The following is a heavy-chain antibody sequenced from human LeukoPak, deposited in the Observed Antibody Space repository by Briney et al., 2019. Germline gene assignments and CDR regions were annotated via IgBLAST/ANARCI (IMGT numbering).Heavy chain of an antibody. D-gene: IGHD2-15*01. J-gene: IGHJ5*02. CDR3: ARDHVDEVVAATGGFDP. Sequence: PSQTLSLTCTVSGGSISSGSYYWSWVRQPAGKGLGWLGRIYTGGSTNYNPSLKSRATISVDTSKNPFALKMSSVTAADTAVYYCARDHVDEVVAATGGFDPWGQGNLVTVSS. CDR1: GGSISSGSYY. CDR2: IYTGGST. V-gene: IGHV4-61*02.